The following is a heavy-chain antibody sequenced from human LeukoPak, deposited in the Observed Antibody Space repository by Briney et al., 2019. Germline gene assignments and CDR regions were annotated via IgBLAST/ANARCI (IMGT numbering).Heavy chain of an antibody. CDR1: GFSFSDYE. CDR2: IDISGNTI. J-gene: IGHJ4*02. CDR3: ARIQEREYSYGWLAY. Sequence: PGGSLRLSCAASGFSFSDYEMNWVRQAPGKGLEWLSHIDISGNTIHYADSVKGRFTISRDNAKNSLYLQMNSLRAEDTAVYYCARIQEREYSYGWLAYWGQGTLVTVSS. D-gene: IGHD5-18*01. V-gene: IGHV3-48*03.